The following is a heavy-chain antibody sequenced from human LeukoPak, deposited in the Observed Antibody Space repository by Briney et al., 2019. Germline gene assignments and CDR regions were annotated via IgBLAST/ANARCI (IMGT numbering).Heavy chain of an antibody. V-gene: IGHV3-21*01. CDR1: GFTFSSYS. CDR3: ARKGVYCSSTSCQIPYGMDV. J-gene: IGHJ6*02. D-gene: IGHD2-2*01. Sequence: GGSLRLSCAASGFTFSSYSMNWVRQAPGKGLEWVSCISSSSSYIYYADSVKGRFTISRDNAKNSLYLQMNSLRAEDTAVYYCARKGVYCSSTSCQIPYGMDVWGQGTTVTVSS. CDR2: ISSSSSYI.